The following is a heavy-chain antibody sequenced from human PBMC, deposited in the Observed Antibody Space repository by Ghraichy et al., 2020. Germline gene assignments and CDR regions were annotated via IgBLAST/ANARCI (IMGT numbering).Heavy chain of an antibody. D-gene: IGHD3-3*01. Sequence: LSLTCAASGFTFSSYDMHWVRQATGKGLEWVSAIGTAGDTYYPGSVKGRFTISRENAKNSLYLQMNSLRAGDTVVYYCARWGYDFWSGSYYYYGMDVWGQGTTVTVSS. CDR2: IGTAGDT. J-gene: IGHJ6*02. V-gene: IGHV3-13*01. CDR1: GFTFSSYD. CDR3: ARWGYDFWSGSYYYYGMDV.